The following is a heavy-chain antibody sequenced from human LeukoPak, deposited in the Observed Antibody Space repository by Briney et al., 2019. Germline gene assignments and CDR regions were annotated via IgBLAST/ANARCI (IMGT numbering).Heavy chain of an antibody. Sequence: SETLSLTCTVSGGSISSSSYYWSWIRQPAGKGLEWIGRIYTSGSTNYNPSLKSRVTMSVDTSKNQFSLKLSSVTAADTAVYYCAREGAVAGTNWFDPWGQGTLVTVSS. D-gene: IGHD6-19*01. V-gene: IGHV4-61*02. J-gene: IGHJ5*02. CDR3: AREGAVAGTNWFDP. CDR1: GGSISSSSYY. CDR2: IYTSGST.